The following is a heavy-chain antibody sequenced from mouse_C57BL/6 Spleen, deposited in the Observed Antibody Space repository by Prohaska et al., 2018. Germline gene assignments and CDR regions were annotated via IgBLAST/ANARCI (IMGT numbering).Heavy chain of an antibody. V-gene: IGHV4-1*01. CDR1: GIDFSRYW. Sequence: EVKLLQSGGGLVQPGGSLKLSCAASGIDFSRYWMSWVRRAPGKGLEWIGEINPDSSTINYAPHLNDKFIISRDNAKNTRYLQMSKVRSEDTALYYCARLSNYDAMDDWGQGTAVTVSS. D-gene: IGHD2-5*01. CDR2: INPDSSTI. CDR3: ARLSNYDAMDD. J-gene: IGHJ4*01.